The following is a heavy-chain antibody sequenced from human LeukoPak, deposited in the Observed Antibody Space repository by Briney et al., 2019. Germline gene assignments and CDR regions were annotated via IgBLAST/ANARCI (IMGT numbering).Heavy chain of an antibody. Sequence: PGGSLRLSCAASGFTFSSYGMHWARQAPGKGLEWVAFIRYDGSNKYYADSVKGRFTISRDNSKNTLYLQMNSLRAEDTAVYYCAKVTVVVVAATPSDYWGQGTLVTVSS. J-gene: IGHJ4*02. V-gene: IGHV3-30*02. CDR2: IRYDGSNK. CDR1: GFTFSSYG. CDR3: AKVTVVVVAATPSDY. D-gene: IGHD2-15*01.